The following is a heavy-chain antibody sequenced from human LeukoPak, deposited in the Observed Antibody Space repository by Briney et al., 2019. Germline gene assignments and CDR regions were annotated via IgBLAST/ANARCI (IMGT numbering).Heavy chain of an antibody. CDR1: GYTFTGYY. CDR2: INPNSGGT. D-gene: IGHD3-3*01. J-gene: IGHJ4*02. Sequence: ASVKVSCKASGYTFTGYYMHWVRQAPGQGLEWMGWINPNSGGTNYAQKFRGRVTMTRDTSISTAYMELSRLRSDDTAVYYCARVLTIFGVEFDYWGQGTLVTVSS. V-gene: IGHV1-2*02. CDR3: ARVLTIFGVEFDY.